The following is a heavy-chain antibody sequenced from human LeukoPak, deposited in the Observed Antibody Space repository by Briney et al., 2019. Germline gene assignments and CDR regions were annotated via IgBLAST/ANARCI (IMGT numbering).Heavy chain of an antibody. CDR1: GATFTSYA. D-gene: IGHD6-19*01. V-gene: IGHV1-69*04. Sequence: GASGKVSCKASGATFTSYAISWGRQAPGQGLEWMGRIIPILGIANYAQKFQGRVTITADKSTSTAYMELSSLRSDDTAVYYCARVDSSGWHDAFDIWGQGTMVTVSS. CDR3: ARVDSSGWHDAFDI. J-gene: IGHJ3*02. CDR2: IIPILGIA.